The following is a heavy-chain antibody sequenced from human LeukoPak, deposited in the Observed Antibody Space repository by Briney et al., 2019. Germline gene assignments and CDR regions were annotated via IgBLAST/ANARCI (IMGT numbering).Heavy chain of an antibody. V-gene: IGHV1-69*06. D-gene: IGHD3-9*01. CDR3: ARPAYYDILTGYLPD. Sequence: SLTLSCKASGGTFSSYAISWVRQAPGQGLEWMAGITPIFRTTNYAQNFQGRVTITADKSTSTAYMELRSLRSEDTAVYYCARPAYYDILTGYLPDWAQGTVVTVPS. CDR1: GGTFSSYA. CDR2: ITPIFRTT. J-gene: IGHJ4*02.